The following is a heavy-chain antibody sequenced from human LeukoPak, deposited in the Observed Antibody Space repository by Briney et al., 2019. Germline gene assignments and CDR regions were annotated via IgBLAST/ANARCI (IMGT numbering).Heavy chain of an antibody. CDR2: INTNTGNP. V-gene: IGHV7-4-1*02. CDR3: ARGGSNSSSWYVEARPRHYYGMDV. J-gene: IGHJ6*02. D-gene: IGHD6-13*01. CDR1: GYTFTSYA. Sequence: ASVKVSCKASGYTFTSYAMNWVRQAPGQGLEWMGWINTNTGNPTYAQGFTGRFVFSLDTSVSTAYLQISSLKAEDTAVYYCARGGSNSSSWYVEARPRHYYGMDVWGQGTTVTVSS.